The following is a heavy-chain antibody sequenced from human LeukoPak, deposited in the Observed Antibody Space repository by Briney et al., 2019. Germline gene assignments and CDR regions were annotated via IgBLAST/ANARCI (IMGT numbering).Heavy chain of an antibody. Sequence: TTSETLSLTCTASSGSITTCYWSWFRQPPGKGLEWIAYIHYNGNTKYNPPLKSRVAISIDTSKNQVSLNLRSVTATDTAVYYCARHAVNKGSSSLIDYWGQGTLVTVSS. V-gene: IGHV4-59*08. CDR1: SGSITTCY. J-gene: IGHJ4*02. CDR3: ARHAVNKGSSSLIDY. D-gene: IGHD6-6*01. CDR2: IHYNGNT.